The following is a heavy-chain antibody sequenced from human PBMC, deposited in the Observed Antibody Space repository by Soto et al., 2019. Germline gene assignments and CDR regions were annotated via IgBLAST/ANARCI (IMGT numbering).Heavy chain of an antibody. CDR2: IYWDDDK. J-gene: IGHJ6*03. CDR1: GFSLSTSGVG. D-gene: IGHD3-10*01. Sequence: QITLKESGPTLVKPTQTLTLTCTFSGFSLSTSGVGVGWIRQPPGKALEWLALIYWDDDKRYSPSLKSRLTINKDTSKNQVVLTMTTMDTVDTATYRSAHSSRSGSYYYYYYYMDVWGKGTTVTVSS. V-gene: IGHV2-5*02. CDR3: AHSSRSGSYYYYYYYMDV.